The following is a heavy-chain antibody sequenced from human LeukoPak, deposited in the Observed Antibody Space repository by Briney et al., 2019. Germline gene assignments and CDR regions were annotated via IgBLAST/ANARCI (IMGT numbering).Heavy chain of an antibody. V-gene: IGHV7-4-1*02. CDR2: INTNTGNP. CDR3: AREYSSSWYFNWFDP. D-gene: IGHD6-13*01. J-gene: IGHJ5*02. CDR1: GYTFTSYY. Sequence: GASVKVSCKASGYTFTSYYMHWVRQAPGQGLEWMGWINTNTGNPTYAQGFTGRFVFSLDTSVSTAYLQISSLKAEDTAVYYCAREYSSSWYFNWFDPWGQGTLVTVSS.